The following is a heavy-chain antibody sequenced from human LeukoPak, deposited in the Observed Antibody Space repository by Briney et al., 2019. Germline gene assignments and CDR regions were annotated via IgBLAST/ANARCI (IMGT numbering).Heavy chain of an antibody. Sequence: SETLSLTCTVSGGSISSGGYYWSWIRQPPGKGLEWIGYIYHSGSTYYNPSLKSRVTISVDTSKNQFSLKLSSVTAADTAVYYCARVGDIVVVPAARWAFDIWGQGTMVTVSS. V-gene: IGHV4-30-2*01. D-gene: IGHD2-2*01. CDR1: GGSISSGGYY. CDR3: ARVGDIVVVPAARWAFDI. CDR2: IYHSGST. J-gene: IGHJ3*02.